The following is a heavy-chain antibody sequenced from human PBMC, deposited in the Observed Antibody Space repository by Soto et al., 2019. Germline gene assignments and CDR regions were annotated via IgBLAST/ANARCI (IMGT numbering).Heavy chain of an antibody. CDR2: IDPSDSYP. CDR1: GHSFPSFW. V-gene: IGHV5-10-1*01. J-gene: IGHJ4*02. CDR3: ARLRTSPIVTVVEDC. D-gene: IGHD2-15*01. Sequence: PGESLKISCKGSGHSFPSFWISWVRQMPGKGLEWMGRIDPSDSYPNYSPSFQGHVTISADKSISTAYLQWSSLKASDTAMYYCARLRTSPIVTVVEDCWGQGTLVTVSS.